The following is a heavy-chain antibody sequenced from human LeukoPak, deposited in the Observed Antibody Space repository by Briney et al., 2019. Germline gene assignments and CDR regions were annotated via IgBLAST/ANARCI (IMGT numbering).Heavy chain of an antibody. Sequence: PGGSLRLSCAASGFTFSSYAMNWVRQAPGKGLEWVSTISGSGGSTYYADSVKGRFTISRDNSKNTLFLQMNSLRAEDTAVYYCAKGAAAAGIFDFWGQGTLVTVSS. V-gene: IGHV3-23*01. D-gene: IGHD6-13*01. CDR3: AKGAAAAGIFDF. J-gene: IGHJ5*01. CDR2: ISGSGGST. CDR1: GFTFSSYA.